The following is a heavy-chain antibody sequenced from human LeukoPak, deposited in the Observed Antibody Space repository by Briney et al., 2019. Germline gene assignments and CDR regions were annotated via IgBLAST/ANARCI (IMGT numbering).Heavy chain of an antibody. CDR1: GFTFSTYA. V-gene: IGHV3-64*01. Sequence: GGSLRLSCAASGFTFSTYAMHWFRQAPGKGLEYVSTISTNGGSTYYANSVKGRFTISRENSNNTLYLQMGSLRGEDMAVYYCARDRAPWNPTYDAFDIWGQGTTVTVSS. CDR3: ARDRAPWNPTYDAFDI. J-gene: IGHJ3*02. D-gene: IGHD1-1*01. CDR2: ISTNGGST.